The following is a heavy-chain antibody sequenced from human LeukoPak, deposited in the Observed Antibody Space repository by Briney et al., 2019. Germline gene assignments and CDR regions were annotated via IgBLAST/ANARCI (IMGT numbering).Heavy chain of an antibody. CDR3: AAGYGWLTDF. Sequence: PGGSLRLSCAGTGLFFSDVWMNWFRQAPGKGLEWVANIEKDGSEKNYVDSVKGRFTISRDNAKNSLHLEMNCLRGEDTAVYYCAAGYGWLTDFWGQGTLVTVSS. CDR2: IEKDGSEK. D-gene: IGHD2-8*02. CDR1: GLFFSDVW. V-gene: IGHV3-7*01. J-gene: IGHJ4*02.